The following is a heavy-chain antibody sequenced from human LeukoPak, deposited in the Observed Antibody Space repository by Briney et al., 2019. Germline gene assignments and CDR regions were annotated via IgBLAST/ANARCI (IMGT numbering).Heavy chain of an antibody. CDR3: AKGGDYDSSGYYHFQH. J-gene: IGHJ1*01. CDR2: ISWDGGST. CDR1: GFTFDDYA. D-gene: IGHD3-22*01. Sequence: PGGSLRLSCAVSGFTFDDYAMHWVRQAPGKGLEWVSLISWDGGSTYYADSVKGRFTISRDNSKNSLYLQMNSLRAEDTALYYCAKGGDYDSSGYYHFQHWGQGTLVTVSS. V-gene: IGHV3-43D*04.